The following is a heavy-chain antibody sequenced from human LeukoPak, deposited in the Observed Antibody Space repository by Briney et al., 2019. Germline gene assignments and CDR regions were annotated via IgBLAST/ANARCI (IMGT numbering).Heavy chain of an antibody. V-gene: IGHV4-4*07. CDR1: GGSISSYY. J-gene: IGHJ5*02. D-gene: IGHD2-21*02. CDR2: IYTSGST. Sequence: ASETLSLTCTVSGGSISSYYWSWIRQPAGKGLEWIGRIYTSGSTNYNPSLKSRVTMSVDTSKNQFSLKLSSVTAADTAVYYCARGLCGGDCYNNWFDPWGQGTLVTVSS. CDR3: ARGLCGGDCYNNWFDP.